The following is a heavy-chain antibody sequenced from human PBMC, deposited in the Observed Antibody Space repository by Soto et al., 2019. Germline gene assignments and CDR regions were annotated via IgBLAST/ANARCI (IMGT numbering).Heavy chain of an antibody. Sequence: PSETLSLTCAVYGGSFSGYYWSWIRQPPGKGLEWIGEINHSGSTNYNPSLKSRVTISVDTSKNQFSLKLSSVTAADTAVYYCARGGRHPVVPAAKRAFDPWGQGTLVTVSS. J-gene: IGHJ5*02. CDR3: ARGGRHPVVPAAKRAFDP. CDR1: GGSFSGYY. CDR2: INHSGST. D-gene: IGHD2-2*01. V-gene: IGHV4-34*01.